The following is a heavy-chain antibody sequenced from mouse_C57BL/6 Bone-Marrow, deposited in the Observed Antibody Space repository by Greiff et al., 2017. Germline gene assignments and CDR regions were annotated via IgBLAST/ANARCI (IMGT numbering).Heavy chain of an antibody. J-gene: IGHJ4*01. CDR2: IDPSDSYT. CDR1: GYTFTSYR. CDR3: ARGHYGAMDY. V-gene: IGHV1-59*01. D-gene: IGHD1-1*02. Sequence: QVQLQQPGAELVRPGTSVKLSCKASGYTFTSYRMHWVKQRPGQGLEWIGVIDPSDSYTNYNQKFKGKATLTVDTASSTAYMQLSSLTSEDSAVYYCARGHYGAMDYWGQGTSVTVSA.